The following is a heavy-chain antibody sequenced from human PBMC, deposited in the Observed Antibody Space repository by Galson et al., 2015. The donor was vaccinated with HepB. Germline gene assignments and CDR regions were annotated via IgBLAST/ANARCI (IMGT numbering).Heavy chain of an antibody. V-gene: IGHV3-53*01. J-gene: IGHJ4*02. D-gene: IGHD2-21*02. CDR1: GFSVSDYY. CDR3: ARGVTPLDY. CDR2: IYTGTVYRADAT. Sequence: SLRLSCAASGFSVSDYYMSWVRQAPGKGLEWVSVIYTGTVYRADATYYPDSVKGRFFISRDNSRNTLSLQMNSLRADDTAVYYCARGVTPLDYWGQGTLVTVSS.